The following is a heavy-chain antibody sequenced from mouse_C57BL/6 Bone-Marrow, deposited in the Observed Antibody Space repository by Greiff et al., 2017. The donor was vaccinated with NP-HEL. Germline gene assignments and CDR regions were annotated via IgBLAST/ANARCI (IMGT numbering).Heavy chain of an antibody. Sequence: VQLQQSGTVLARPGASVKMSCKTSGYTFTSYCMHWVKQRPGQGLEWIGAIYPGNSDTSYNQKFKGKAKLTADTSASTAYMELSSLTNEDSAVYCCTREVLLRSYWYLDVWGTGTTVTVSS. CDR3: TREVLLRSYWYLDV. D-gene: IGHD1-1*01. CDR2: IYPGNSDT. J-gene: IGHJ1*03. CDR1: GYTFTSYC. V-gene: IGHV1-5*01.